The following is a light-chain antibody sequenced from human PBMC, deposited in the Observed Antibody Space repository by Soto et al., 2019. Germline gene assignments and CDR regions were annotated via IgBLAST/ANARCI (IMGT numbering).Light chain of an antibody. V-gene: IGKV1-33*01. CDR1: QDITNY. CDR3: QQYDNLPFT. CDR2: DAS. Sequence: DLQMTQSPSSLSASVGDRVTITCQASQDITNYLSWYQQKPGKAPKLLIYDASNLETGVPSRFSGGGSGTDFTFTISSLQPEDIATYYCQQYDNLPFTFGPGTKVDIK. J-gene: IGKJ3*01.